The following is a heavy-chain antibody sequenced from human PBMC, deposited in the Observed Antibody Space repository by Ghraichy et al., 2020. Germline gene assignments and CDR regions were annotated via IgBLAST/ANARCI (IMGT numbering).Heavy chain of an antibody. J-gene: IGHJ4*02. D-gene: IGHD6-13*01. CDR1: GLTFSDHC. V-gene: IGHV3-30*18. CDR2: ISSDGSIK. CDR3: AKGFGQQLAYFDD. Sequence: GGSLRLSYGIFGLTFSDHCMHRVREAPGPGLAWVAVISSDGSIKYYADSVQGRFTISRDNSKNTLFLQMNSLTTEDTAMYYCAKGFGQQLAYFDDWGQGTLVTVSS.